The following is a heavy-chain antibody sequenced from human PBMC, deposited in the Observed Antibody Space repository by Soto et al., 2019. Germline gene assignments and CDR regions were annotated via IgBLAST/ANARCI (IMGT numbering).Heavy chain of an antibody. CDR3: AKAKNDYNWDNRPPFDY. J-gene: IGHJ4*02. CDR1: GFTLRYYA. CDR2: ISANDVGT. V-gene: IGHV3-23*01. Sequence: GGSLRLSCEASGFTLRYYAMTWIRQAPGKGLEWVSLISANDVGTYYAGSAKTRFTISTDQSRNTVYLQMDSLRADDTAIYYCAKAKNDYNWDNRPPFDYWGQGTLVTVSS. D-gene: IGHD1-20*01.